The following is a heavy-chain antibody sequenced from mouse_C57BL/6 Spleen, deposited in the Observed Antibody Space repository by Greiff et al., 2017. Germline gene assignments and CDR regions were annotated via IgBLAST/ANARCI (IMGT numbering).Heavy chain of an antibody. CDR1: GFNIKDDY. CDR3: TTRRWFAY. V-gene: IGHV14-4*01. Sequence: VQLKESGAELVRPGASVKLSCTASGFNIKDDYMHWVKQRPEQGLEWIGWIDPENGDTEYASKFQGKATITADTSANTAYLQLSSRTSEDTAVYYCTTRRWFAYWGQVTLVTVSA. CDR2: IDPENGDT. J-gene: IGHJ3*01.